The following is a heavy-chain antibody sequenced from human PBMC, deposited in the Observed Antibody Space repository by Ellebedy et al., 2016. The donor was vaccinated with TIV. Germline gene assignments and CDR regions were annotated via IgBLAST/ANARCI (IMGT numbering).Heavy chain of an antibody. CDR3: ARDDDDILTGRNAMDV. V-gene: IGHV3-48*01. Sequence: PGGSLRLSCAASGFTFSSYSMNWVRQAPGKGLEWVSYISSSSSTIYYADSVKGRFTISRDNAKNSLYLQMNSLSAEDTAVYYCARDDDDILTGRNAMDVWGQGTTVTVSS. CDR1: GFTFSSYS. D-gene: IGHD3-9*01. J-gene: IGHJ6*02. CDR2: ISSSSSTI.